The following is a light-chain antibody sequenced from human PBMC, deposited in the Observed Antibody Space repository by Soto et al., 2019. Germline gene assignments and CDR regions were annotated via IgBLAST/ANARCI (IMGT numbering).Light chain of an antibody. J-gene: IGKJ1*01. CDR3: QQYNNWPWT. V-gene: IGKV3-15*01. CDR2: GAS. Sequence: ILMPHSPATRSPSPAGRATLSYRASQSIGSALAWYHQKPGQAPRLLIYGASTRATGIPARFSGSGSGTEFTLTINSLQSEDFAVYYCQQYNNWPWTFGQGTKVDIK. CDR1: QSIGSA.